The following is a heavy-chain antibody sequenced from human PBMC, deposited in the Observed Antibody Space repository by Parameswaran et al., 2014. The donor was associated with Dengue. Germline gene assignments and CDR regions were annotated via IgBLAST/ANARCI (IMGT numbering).Heavy chain of an antibody. J-gene: IGHJ4*02. V-gene: IGHV4-59*01. Sequence: RWIRQPPGKGLEWIGYLYHTGSTNYNPSLKSRVTLSLDTSKNQFSLKLTSVTAADTAVYYCARECACERYCSGGRYSDWGQGTLVTVSS. CDR2: LYHTGST. CDR3: ARECACERYCSGGRYSD. D-gene: IGHD2-15*01.